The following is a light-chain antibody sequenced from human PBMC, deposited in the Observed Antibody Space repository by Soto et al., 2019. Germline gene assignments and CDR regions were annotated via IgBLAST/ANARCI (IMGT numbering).Light chain of an antibody. CDR1: SSNIGSNY. CDR2: RNN. Sequence: QSALTQPPSASGTPGQRVTISYSGSSSNIGSNYVYWYQQLPGTAPKLLIYRNNQRPSGVPDRFSGSKSGTSASLAISGLRSEDEADYYCAAWDDSLSVVVFGGGTKLTVL. V-gene: IGLV1-47*01. CDR3: AAWDDSLSVVV. J-gene: IGLJ2*01.